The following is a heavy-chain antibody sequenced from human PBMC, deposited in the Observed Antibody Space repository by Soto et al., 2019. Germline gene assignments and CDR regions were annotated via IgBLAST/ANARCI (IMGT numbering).Heavy chain of an antibody. Sequence: GGSLRLSCAAFGFTFSSYAMSWVRQAPGKGLEWVSAISGSGGSTYYADSVKGRFTISRDNSKNTLYLQMNSLRAEDTAVYYCAKGIAAAGTPSWFDPWGQGTLVTVSS. D-gene: IGHD6-13*01. CDR1: GFTFSSYA. CDR2: ISGSGGST. CDR3: AKGIAAAGTPSWFDP. V-gene: IGHV3-23*01. J-gene: IGHJ5*02.